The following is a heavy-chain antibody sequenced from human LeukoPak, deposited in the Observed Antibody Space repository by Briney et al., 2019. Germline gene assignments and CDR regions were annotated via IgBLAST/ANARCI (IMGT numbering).Heavy chain of an antibody. Sequence: GGSLRLSCAASGFTFSSYGMHWVRQAPGKGLELVAVISYDGSNKYYADSVKGRFTISRDNSKNKLSLKMNSLRAEDTAGYYCAKVFPAYSSGWSQEDYWGQGTLVTVSS. CDR2: ISYDGSNK. J-gene: IGHJ4*02. CDR3: AKVFPAYSSGWSQEDY. CDR1: GFTFSSYG. D-gene: IGHD6-19*01. V-gene: IGHV3-30*18.